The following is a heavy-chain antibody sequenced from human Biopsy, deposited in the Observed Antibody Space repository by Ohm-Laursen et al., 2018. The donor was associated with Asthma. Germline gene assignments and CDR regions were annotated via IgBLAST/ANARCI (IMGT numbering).Heavy chain of an antibody. Sequence: SLRLSCSAAGFTFSSYGMNWVRQAPGKGLEWVAIISHDGTTEYYADSVKGRFTIPRDNSRDTVSLQMNSLRADDTAVYYCAKGWYFDSWGQGTQVTVSS. J-gene: IGHJ4*02. CDR1: GFTFSSYG. CDR2: ISHDGTTE. D-gene: IGHD6-13*01. CDR3: AKGWYFDS. V-gene: IGHV3-30*18.